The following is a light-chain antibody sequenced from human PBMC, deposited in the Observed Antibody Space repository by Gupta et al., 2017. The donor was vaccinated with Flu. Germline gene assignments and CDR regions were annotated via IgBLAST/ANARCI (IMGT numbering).Light chain of an antibody. J-gene: IGKJ2*01. V-gene: IGKV3-15*01. CDR1: QSVSSN. Sequence: EIVMTQSPATLSVSPGERATLSCRASQSVSSNLAWYQQKRGQAPRLLIYGASTRATGVPARFSGSGSGTEFTLTISSLQSEDFAVYYCQQYNKWPLYTFGPGTKLEIK. CDR3: QQYNKWPLYT. CDR2: GAS.